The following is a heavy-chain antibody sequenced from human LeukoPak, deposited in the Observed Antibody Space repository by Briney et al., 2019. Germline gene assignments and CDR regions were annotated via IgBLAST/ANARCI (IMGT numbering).Heavy chain of an antibody. V-gene: IGHV4-59*01. CDR2: IYYSGST. CDR3: ARTPRQLSLFDY. Sequence: SETLSLTXAVYGGSFSGYYWSWIRQPPGKGLEWIGYIYYSGSTNYNPSLKSRVTISVDTSKNQFSLKLSSVTAADTAVYYCARTPRQLSLFDYWGQGTLVTVSS. CDR1: GGSFSGYY. D-gene: IGHD5-18*01. J-gene: IGHJ4*02.